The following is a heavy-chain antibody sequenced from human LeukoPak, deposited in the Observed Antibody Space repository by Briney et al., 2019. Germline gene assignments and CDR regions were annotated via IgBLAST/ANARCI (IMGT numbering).Heavy chain of an antibody. V-gene: IGHV3-30*03. CDR3: ARDFRTNYYYYMDV. CDR2: ISYDGSNE. Sequence: PGGSLRLSCAASGFTFSSYGMHWVRQAPGKGLEWVAVISYDGSNENYADSVKGRFTISRDNTKNTLYVQMNSLRAEDTALYYCARDFRTNYYYYMDVWGEGTTVTVSS. CDR1: GFTFSSYG. J-gene: IGHJ6*03. D-gene: IGHD1-14*01.